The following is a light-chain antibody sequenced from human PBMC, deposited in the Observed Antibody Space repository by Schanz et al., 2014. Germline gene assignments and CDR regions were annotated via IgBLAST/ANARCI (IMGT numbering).Light chain of an antibody. V-gene: IGLV1-47*02. CDR3: AAWDDSLNGWV. J-gene: IGLJ3*02. Sequence: QSALTQPPSASGTPGQRVTISCSGNSSNLIHNYVYWYQHFPGTAPKLLIYSNNQRPSGVPDRFSGSKSGTSASLGISGLRSEDEADYYCAAWDDSLNGWVFGGGTKLPVL. CDR2: SNN. CDR1: SSNLIHNY.